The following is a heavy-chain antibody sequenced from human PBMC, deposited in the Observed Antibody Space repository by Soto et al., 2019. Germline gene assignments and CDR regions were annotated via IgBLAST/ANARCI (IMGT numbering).Heavy chain of an antibody. V-gene: IGHV2-5*02. D-gene: IGHD2-15*01. CDR2: IYWDDDK. CDR3: ARRRGGFGGCWTTPYFDY. CDR1: GFSLNTGGEG. Sequence: QITLKEYGPTVVKPTQTLTLTCSLSGFSLNTGGEGVGWIRQPPGKALEWLEVIYWDDDKSWNTSLRHRLTINRDASDDQLVLTVTNMDPVDTGTYYCARRRGGFGGCWTTPYFDYWGQGTLVTVSS. J-gene: IGHJ4*02.